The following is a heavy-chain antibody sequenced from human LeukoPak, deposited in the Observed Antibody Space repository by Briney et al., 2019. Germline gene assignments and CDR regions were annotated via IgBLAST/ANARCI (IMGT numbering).Heavy chain of an antibody. CDR2: INPNNGGA. Sequence: APVKVSCKASGCTFTAYYIHWVRLAPGQGLEWMGWINPNNGGANYVQKFQGRVTMTRDTSISTAYMELSRLRSDDTAVYYCARGSYYNENWFDPWGQGTLVTVSS. CDR3: ARGSYYNENWFDP. V-gene: IGHV1-2*02. CDR1: GCTFTAYY. D-gene: IGHD3-10*01. J-gene: IGHJ5*02.